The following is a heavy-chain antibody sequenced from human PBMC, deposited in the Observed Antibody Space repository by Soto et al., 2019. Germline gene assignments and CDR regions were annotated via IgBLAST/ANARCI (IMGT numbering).Heavy chain of an antibody. J-gene: IGHJ4*02. Sequence: GGSLRLSCAASGFTFSSYAMSWVRQAPGKGLEWVSAISGSGGSTYYADSVKGRFTISRDNSKNTLYLQMNSLRAEDTAVYYCGKEDSARHISSGYLDYWGQGTLVTVSS. CDR3: GKEDSARHISSGYLDY. CDR1: GFTFSSYA. D-gene: IGHD6-19*01. CDR2: ISGSGGST. V-gene: IGHV3-23*01.